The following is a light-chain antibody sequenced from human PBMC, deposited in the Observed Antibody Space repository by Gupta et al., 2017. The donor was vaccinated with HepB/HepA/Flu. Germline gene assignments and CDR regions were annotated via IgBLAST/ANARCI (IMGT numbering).Light chain of an antibody. Sequence: EIVMTQSPATLSVSPGERATLSCRASQSVTSNLAWYQQRPGQAPRLLFYGASTRATGIPASFSGSGSGTEFILTISSLQSEDLAVYYCQQYNDWPYTFGRGTKLEIK. CDR2: GAS. CDR1: QSVTSN. J-gene: IGKJ2*01. CDR3: QQYNDWPYT. V-gene: IGKV3-15*01.